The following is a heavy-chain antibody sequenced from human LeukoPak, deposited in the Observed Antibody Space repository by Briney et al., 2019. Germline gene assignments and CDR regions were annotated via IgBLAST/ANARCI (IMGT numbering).Heavy chain of an antibody. CDR3: AKDREYNGGAFDY. Sequence: GGSLRLSCAASGFTFSSYGMHWVRQAPGKGLEWVAVISYDGSNKYYPDSVKGRFTISRDNSKNTLYLQMNSLRVEDTAVYYCAKDREYNGGAFDYWGQGTLVTVSS. J-gene: IGHJ4*02. CDR2: ISYDGSNK. V-gene: IGHV3-30*18. CDR1: GFTFSSYG. D-gene: IGHD6-19*01.